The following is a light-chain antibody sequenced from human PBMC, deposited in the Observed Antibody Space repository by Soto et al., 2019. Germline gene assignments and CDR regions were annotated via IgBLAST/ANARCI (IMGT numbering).Light chain of an antibody. J-gene: IGLJ3*02. CDR1: SSDVGGYNF. Sequence: QSALTQPASVSGSPGQSITISCTGTSSDVGGYNFVSWYQQYPGKPPKLIIYEVDSRPSGVSNRFSGSKSGNTASLTISGLRAEDEADYYCSSWTSRTTQVLGGGTKLTVL. CDR3: SSWTSRTTQV. V-gene: IGLV2-14*01. CDR2: EVD.